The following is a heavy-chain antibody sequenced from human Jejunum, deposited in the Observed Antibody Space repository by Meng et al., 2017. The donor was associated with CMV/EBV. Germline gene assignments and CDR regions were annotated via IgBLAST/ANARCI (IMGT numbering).Heavy chain of an antibody. CDR1: GFTFSSSW. CDR2: INTDGNDT. CDR3: VGPTYTSSRIDY. D-gene: IGHD6-6*01. V-gene: IGHV3-74*01. Sequence: WSASGFTFSSSWLPYVRQAQGDGLLWVTRINTDGNDTNYADSVEGRFTISRDYAKNTLYLQMNSLRVEDTAVYYCVGPTYTSSRIDYWGQGSLVTVSS. J-gene: IGHJ4*02.